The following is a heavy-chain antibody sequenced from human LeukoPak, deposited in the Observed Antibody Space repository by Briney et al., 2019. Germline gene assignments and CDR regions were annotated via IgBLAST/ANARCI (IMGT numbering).Heavy chain of an antibody. CDR3: ARALRATGEIDY. CDR1: GYTFTGYY. Sequence: ASVKVSCKASGYTFTGYYMHWVRQAPGQGLEWMGWINPNSSGTNYAQKFQGRVTMTRDTSISTAYMELSRLRSDDTAVYYCARALRATGEIDYWGQGTLVTVSS. J-gene: IGHJ4*02. D-gene: IGHD7-27*01. CDR2: INPNSSGT. V-gene: IGHV1-2*02.